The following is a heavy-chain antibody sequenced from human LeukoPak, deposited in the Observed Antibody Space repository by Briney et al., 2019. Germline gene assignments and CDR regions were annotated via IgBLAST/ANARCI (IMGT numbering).Heavy chain of an antibody. CDR3: ARDLDGDYVGWFDP. J-gene: IGHJ5*02. Sequence: PSETLSLTCTVSGGSISSGGYYWSWIRQHPGKGLEWIGYIYYSGSTYYNPSLKSRVTISVDTAKNQFSLKLSSVTAADTAVYYCARDLDGDYVGWFDPWGQGTLVTVSS. CDR1: GGSISSGGYY. V-gene: IGHV4-31*03. D-gene: IGHD4-17*01. CDR2: IYYSGST.